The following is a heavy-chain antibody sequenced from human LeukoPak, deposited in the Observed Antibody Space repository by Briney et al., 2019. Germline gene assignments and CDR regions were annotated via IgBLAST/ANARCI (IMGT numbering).Heavy chain of an antibody. V-gene: IGHV4-4*07. D-gene: IGHD6-13*01. Sequence: SETLSLTCTVSGGSISSYYWSWIRQPAGKGLEWIGHIYTSGSTNYNPSLKSRLTMSVDTSKNQFSLKLSSVTAADTAVYCCARATQLIPFDYWGQGTLVTVSS. CDR2: IYTSGST. CDR1: GGSISSYY. CDR3: ARATQLIPFDY. J-gene: IGHJ4*02.